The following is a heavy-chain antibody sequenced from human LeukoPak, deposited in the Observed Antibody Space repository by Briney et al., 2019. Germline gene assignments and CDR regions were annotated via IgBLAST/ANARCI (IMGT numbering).Heavy chain of an antibody. D-gene: IGHD6-13*01. J-gene: IGHJ4*02. CDR1: GYSISSGYY. V-gene: IGHV4-38-2*02. Sequence: SETLSLTCTVSGYSISSGYYWGWIRQPPGKGLEWIGSIYHSGSTYYNPSLKSRVTISVDTSKNQFSLKLSSVTAADTAVYYCARNVRGSSWTFDYWGQGTLVTVSS. CDR3: ARNVRGSSWTFDY. CDR2: IYHSGST.